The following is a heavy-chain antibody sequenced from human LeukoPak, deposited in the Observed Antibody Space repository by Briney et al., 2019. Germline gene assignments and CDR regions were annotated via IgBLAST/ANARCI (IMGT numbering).Heavy chain of an antibody. CDR2: IYNNGTT. CDR1: GLIFSYNF. CDR3: ARGTTSPVGGFDP. Sequence: PGGSLRLSCAASGLIFSYNFINWVRQAPGKGLQWVSVIYNNGTTNYADSVKGRFTISRDNPTNTVFLHMNTLRAEGTAVYYCARGTTSPVGGFDPWGQGTLVTVSS. J-gene: IGHJ5*02. V-gene: IGHV3-53*01. D-gene: IGHD3-3*01.